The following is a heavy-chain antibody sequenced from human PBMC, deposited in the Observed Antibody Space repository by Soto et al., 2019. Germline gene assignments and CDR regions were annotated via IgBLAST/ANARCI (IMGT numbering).Heavy chain of an antibody. CDR1: GYTFTGYY. D-gene: IGHD3-10*01. CDR3: ARDPSMVRGVPLYYGMDV. J-gene: IGHJ6*02. V-gene: IGHV1-2*02. CDR2: INPNSGGT. Sequence: GASVKVSCKASGYTFTGYYMHWVRQAPGQGLEWMGWINPNSGGTNYAQKFQGRVTMTRDTSISTAYMELSRLRSDDTAVYYCARDPSMVRGVPLYYGMDVWGQGTTVTVSS.